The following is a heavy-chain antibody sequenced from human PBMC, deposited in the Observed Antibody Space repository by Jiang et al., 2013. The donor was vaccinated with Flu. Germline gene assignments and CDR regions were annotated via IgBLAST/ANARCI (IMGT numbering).Heavy chain of an antibody. Sequence: LVKPSGTLSLTCAVSGRFISSDNWWSWVRQSPGKGLEWIGEIYHSGSTNYNPSLKSRVTISVDKSKNQFSLRLSSVTAADTAVYYCVSNGYYSLEYWGQGTLVTVSS. CDR3: VSNGYYSLEY. CDR1: GRFISSDNW. D-gene: IGHD3-22*01. J-gene: IGHJ4*02. CDR2: IYHSGST. V-gene: IGHV4-4*02.